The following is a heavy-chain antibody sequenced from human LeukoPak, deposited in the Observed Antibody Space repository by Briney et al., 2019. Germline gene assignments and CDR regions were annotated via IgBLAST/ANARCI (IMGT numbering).Heavy chain of an antibody. J-gene: IGHJ3*02. Sequence: SETLSLTCTVSGGSISNYYWGWIRPRPGMGREWIGYTYYSGSTNYNTSLKSRVTISVDTSKNQFSLKLSSVTAADTAVYYCARDTKYSSGWIHAFDIWGQGTMVTVSS. V-gene: IGHV4-59*01. CDR2: TYYSGST. D-gene: IGHD6-19*01. CDR1: GGSISNYY. CDR3: ARDTKYSSGWIHAFDI.